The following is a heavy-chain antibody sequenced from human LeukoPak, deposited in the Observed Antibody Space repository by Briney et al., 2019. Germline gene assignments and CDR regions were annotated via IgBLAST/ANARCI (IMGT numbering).Heavy chain of an antibody. V-gene: IGHV4-39*07. J-gene: IGHJ4*02. CDR3: ARVRYRPAYYFDY. Sequence: SETLSLTCTVSGGSISSSSYYWGWIRQPPGKGLEWIGSIYYSGSTYYNPSLKSRVTISVDTSKNQFSLKLSSVTAADTAVYYCARVRYRPAYYFDYWGQGTLVTVSS. CDR1: GGSISSSSYY. CDR2: IYYSGST. D-gene: IGHD3-16*02.